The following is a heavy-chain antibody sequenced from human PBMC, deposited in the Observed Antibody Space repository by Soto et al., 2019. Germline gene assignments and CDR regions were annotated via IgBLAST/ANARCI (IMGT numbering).Heavy chain of an antibody. CDR1: GFTFSSYG. J-gene: IGHJ6*02. V-gene: IGHV3-33*01. CDR3: ARLQLLVGGYYYGLDV. D-gene: IGHD6-19*01. CDR2: IWYDGSNK. Sequence: QVQLVESGGGVVQPGRSLRLSCAASGFTFSSYGMHWVRQAPGKGLEWVAVIWYDGSNKYYADSVKGRFTISRDNSKNTLYLQMNSLRAEDTAVYYCARLQLLVGGYYYGLDVWGQGTTATVSS.